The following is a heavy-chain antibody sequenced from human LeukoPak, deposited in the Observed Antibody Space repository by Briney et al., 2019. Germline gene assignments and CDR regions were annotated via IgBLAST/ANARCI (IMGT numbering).Heavy chain of an antibody. CDR3: ARTNYYDSSGYRYYYYYYYMDV. CDR1: GGSISSHY. Sequence: PSETLSLTCTVSGGSISSHYWSWIRQPPGKGLEWIGYIYYSGSSNYNPSLKSRVTISVDTSKNQFSLKLSSVTAADTAVYYCARTNYYDSSGYRYYYYYYYMDVWGKGTTVTVSS. V-gene: IGHV4-59*11. J-gene: IGHJ6*03. D-gene: IGHD3-22*01. CDR2: IYYSGSS.